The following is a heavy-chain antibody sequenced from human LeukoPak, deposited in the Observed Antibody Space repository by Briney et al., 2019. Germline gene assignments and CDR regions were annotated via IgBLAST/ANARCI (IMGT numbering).Heavy chain of an antibody. V-gene: IGHV3-74*01. CDR2: INSDGSWT. J-gene: IGHJ4*02. CDR1: GNYW. CDR3: VGFYETY. Sequence: GGSLRLSCAASGNYWMHWVRQAPGKGLVWVSHINSDGSWTSYADSVKGRLTISKDNAKNTVYLQMNNLRAEDTAVYYCVGFYETYWGRGTLVTVSS. D-gene: IGHD2/OR15-2a*01.